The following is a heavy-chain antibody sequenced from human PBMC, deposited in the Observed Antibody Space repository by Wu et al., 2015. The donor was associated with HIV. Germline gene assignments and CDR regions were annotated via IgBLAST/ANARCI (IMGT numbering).Heavy chain of an antibody. CDR3: AREGNHYCSSTSCYSRYFDY. J-gene: IGHJ4*02. D-gene: IGHD2-2*02. CDR1: GGTFTRYA. V-gene: IGHV1-69*12. Sequence: QVQVVQSGAEVKKPGSSVKVSCKVSGGTFTRYAIHWVRQAPGQGLEWMGRIIPIFGTANYAQKFQGRVTITADESTSTAYMELSSLRSEDTAVYYCAREGNHYCSSTSCYSRYFDYWGQGTLVTVSS. CDR2: IIPIFGTA.